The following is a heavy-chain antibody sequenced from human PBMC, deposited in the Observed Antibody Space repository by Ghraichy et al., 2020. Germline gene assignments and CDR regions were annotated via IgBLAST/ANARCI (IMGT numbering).Heavy chain of an antibody. J-gene: IGHJ4*02. D-gene: IGHD1-26*01. V-gene: IGHV4-34*01. Sequence: SETLSLTCAVYGGSFSGYYWSWIRQPPGKGLEWIGEINHSGSTNYNPSLKSRVTISVDTSKNQFSLKLSSVTAADTALYYCARGLGAERAEHFDYWGQGTLVTVSS. CDR2: INHSGST. CDR1: GGSFSGYY. CDR3: ARGLGAERAEHFDY.